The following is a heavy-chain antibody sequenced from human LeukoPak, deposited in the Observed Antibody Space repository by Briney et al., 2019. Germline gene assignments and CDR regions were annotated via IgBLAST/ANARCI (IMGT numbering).Heavy chain of an antibody. CDR2: IKQDGSEK. D-gene: IGHD2-2*01. Sequence: PGGSLRLSCAASGFTFSRYWMSWVRQAPGKGLEWVANIKQDGSEKYYVDSVKGRFTISRVNAKNSLSLQMNSLRAEDTAVYYCARYVDQTYYYYYMDVWGKGTTVTVSS. CDR1: GFTFSRYW. J-gene: IGHJ6*03. CDR3: ARYVDQTYYYYYMDV. V-gene: IGHV3-7*01.